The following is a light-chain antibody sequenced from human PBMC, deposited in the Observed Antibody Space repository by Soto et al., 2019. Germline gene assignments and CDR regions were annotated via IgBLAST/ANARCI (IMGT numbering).Light chain of an antibody. CDR2: GVS. Sequence: ELVLTQYPDTLSLSPGERATLSCRASQSVSSSYLAWYQQKPGQAPRLLIYGVSSRATGIPDRFSGSGSGTDFTLTISRLEPEDFAVYYCQQYGSSPLTFGGGTKVDI. CDR3: QQYGSSPLT. CDR1: QSVSSSY. J-gene: IGKJ4*01. V-gene: IGKV3-20*01.